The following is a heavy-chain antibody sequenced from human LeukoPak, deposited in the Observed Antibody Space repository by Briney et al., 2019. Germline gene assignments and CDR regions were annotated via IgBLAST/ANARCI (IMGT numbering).Heavy chain of an antibody. CDR3: AKGPRFGSSWYYFDY. CDR1: GFTFDDYA. CDR2: ISGDGGST. J-gene: IGHJ4*02. Sequence: GGSLRLSCAASGFTFDDYAMHWVRQAPGKGLEGVSLISGDGGSTYYADSVKGRFTISRDNSKNSLYLQMNSLRTEDTALYYCAKGPRFGSSWYYFDYWGQGTLVTDSS. D-gene: IGHD6-13*01. V-gene: IGHV3-43*02.